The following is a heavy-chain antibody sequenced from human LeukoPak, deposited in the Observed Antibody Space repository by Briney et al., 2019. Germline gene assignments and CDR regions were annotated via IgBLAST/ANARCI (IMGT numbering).Heavy chain of an antibody. V-gene: IGHV3-23*01. CDR1: GFTFSDYA. D-gene: IGHD3-3*01. Sequence: GGSLRLSCAASGFTFSDYALGWVRQAPGRGLEWVATLSGSGAGTYYSDSVQGRFTISRDNSKRTLFLQMDSLRAEDTAFYYCAKAELGVDTFFDYWGQGTLVTVSS. J-gene: IGHJ4*02. CDR3: AKAELGVDTFFDY. CDR2: LSGSGAGT.